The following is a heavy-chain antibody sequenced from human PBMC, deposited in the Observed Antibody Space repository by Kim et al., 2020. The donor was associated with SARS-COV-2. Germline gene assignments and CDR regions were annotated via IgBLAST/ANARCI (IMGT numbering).Heavy chain of an antibody. Sequence: GGSLRLSCAASGFTFSSYGMHWVRQAPGKGLEWVAVIWYDGSNKYYADSVKGRFTISRDNSKNTLYLQMNSLRAEDTAVYYCAKETTYYYDSSGYYYCDYWGQGTLVTVSS. J-gene: IGHJ4*02. D-gene: IGHD3-22*01. CDR3: AKETTYYYDSSGYYYCDY. V-gene: IGHV3-33*06. CDR1: GFTFSSYG. CDR2: IWYDGSNK.